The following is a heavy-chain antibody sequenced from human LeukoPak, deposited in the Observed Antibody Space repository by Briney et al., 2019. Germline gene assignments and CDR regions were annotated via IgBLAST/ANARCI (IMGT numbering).Heavy chain of an antibody. Sequence: PSETLSLTCSVSGGSISSSSYYWGWIRQPPGKGLEWIGSIYYSGSTYYNPSLKSRVTISVDTSKNQFSLKLSSVTAADTAVYYCARGGLWFGELFPNWFDPWGQGTLVTVSS. CDR1: GGSISSSSYY. J-gene: IGHJ5*02. CDR3: ARGGLWFGELFPNWFDP. V-gene: IGHV4-39*07. CDR2: IYYSGST. D-gene: IGHD3-10*01.